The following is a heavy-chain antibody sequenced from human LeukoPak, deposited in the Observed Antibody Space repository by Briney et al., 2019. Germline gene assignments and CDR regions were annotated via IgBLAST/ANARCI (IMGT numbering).Heavy chain of an antibody. CDR1: GGSISSGSYY. Sequence: PSQTLSLTCTVSGGSISSGSYYWSWIRQPAGKGLEWIGRIYTSGSTNYNPSLKSRVTISVDTSKNQFSLKLSSVTAADTAVYYCARGRIAAAGGPFDPWGQGTLVTVSS. V-gene: IGHV4-61*02. D-gene: IGHD6-13*01. CDR3: ARGRIAAAGGPFDP. J-gene: IGHJ5*02. CDR2: IYTSGST.